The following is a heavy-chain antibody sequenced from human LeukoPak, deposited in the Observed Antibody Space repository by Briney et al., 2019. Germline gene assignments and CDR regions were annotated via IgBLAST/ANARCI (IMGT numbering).Heavy chain of an antibody. D-gene: IGHD7-27*01. CDR2: IYTSGST. CDR3: ARDLPGDSSFDY. Sequence: SETLSLTCTVSSGSISSGSYYWSWIRQPAGKGLEWIGRIYTSGSTNYNPSLKSRVTISVDTSKNQFSLKLSSVTAADAAVYYCARDLPGDSSFDYWGQGTLVTVSS. V-gene: IGHV4-61*02. J-gene: IGHJ4*02. CDR1: SGSISSGSYY.